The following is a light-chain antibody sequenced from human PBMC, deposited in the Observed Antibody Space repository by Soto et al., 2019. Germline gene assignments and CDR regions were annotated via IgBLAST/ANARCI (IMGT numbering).Light chain of an antibody. CDR1: QGISSY. CDR3: QQLNSYPLT. V-gene: IGKV1-8*01. J-gene: IGKJ4*01. Sequence: PSSLSASTGDRVTITCRASQGISSYLAWYQQKPGKAPKLLIYAASTLQSGVPSRFSGSGSGTEFTLTISSLQPEDFATYYCQQLNSYPLTFGGGTKVDIK. CDR2: AAS.